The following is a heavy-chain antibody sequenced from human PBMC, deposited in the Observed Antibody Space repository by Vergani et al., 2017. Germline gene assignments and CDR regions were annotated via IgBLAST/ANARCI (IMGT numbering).Heavy chain of an antibody. V-gene: IGHV5-10-1*03. Sequence: EVQLVQSGAEVKKPGESLRILCKGSGYSFTSYWISWVRERTGKGLEWMGRIDPSDSYNNYSPSFQGHVTIPADKSISTAYLQGSSLKASNTAMYYCASQPPDYYYFGMDVWSQGTTVTVSS. CDR3: ASQPPDYYYFGMDV. CDR2: IDPSDSYN. CDR1: GYSFTSYW. J-gene: IGHJ6*02.